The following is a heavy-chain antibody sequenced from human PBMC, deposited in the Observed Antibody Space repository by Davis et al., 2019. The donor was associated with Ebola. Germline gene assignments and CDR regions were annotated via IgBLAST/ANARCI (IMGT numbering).Heavy chain of an antibody. CDR1: GYTFTSYG. Sequence: AASVKVSCKASGYTFTSYGISWVRQAPGQGLEWMGWISAYNGNTNYAQKLQGRVTMTTDTSTSTAYMELRSLRSDDTAVYYCARDVSEWLLHGMDVWGQGTTVTVSS. J-gene: IGHJ6*02. D-gene: IGHD3-3*01. V-gene: IGHV1-18*01. CDR2: ISAYNGNT. CDR3: ARDVSEWLLHGMDV.